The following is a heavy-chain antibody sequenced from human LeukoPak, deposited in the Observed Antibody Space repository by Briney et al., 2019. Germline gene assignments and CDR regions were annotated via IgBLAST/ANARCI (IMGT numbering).Heavy chain of an antibody. Sequence: PSETLSLTCAVSGGSISSSNWWSWVRQPPGKGLEWIGYIYYSGSTNYNPSLKSRVTISVDTSKNQFSLKLSSVTAADTAVYYCARGPLEIFGVVFDAFDIWGQGTMVTVSS. V-gene: IGHV4-4*02. CDR1: GGSISSSNW. J-gene: IGHJ3*02. CDR2: IYYSGST. CDR3: ARGPLEIFGVVFDAFDI. D-gene: IGHD3-3*01.